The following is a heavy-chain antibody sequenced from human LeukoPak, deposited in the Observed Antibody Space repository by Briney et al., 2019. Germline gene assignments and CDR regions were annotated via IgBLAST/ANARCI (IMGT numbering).Heavy chain of an antibody. D-gene: IGHD2-2*01. CDR2: IYYSGST. CDR3: ARSCSSTSCSSYYYMDV. Sequence: SETLSLTCTVSGGSISSSSYYWGWIRQPPGKGLEWIGSIYYSGSTYYNPSLKSRVTISVDRSKNQFSLKLSSVTAADTAVYYCARSCSSTSCSSYYYMDVWGKGTTVTVSS. J-gene: IGHJ6*03. V-gene: IGHV4-39*07. CDR1: GGSISSSSYY.